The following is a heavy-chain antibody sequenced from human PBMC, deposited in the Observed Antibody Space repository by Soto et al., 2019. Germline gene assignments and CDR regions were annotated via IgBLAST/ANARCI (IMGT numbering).Heavy chain of an antibody. CDR1: GGSISSGGYY. D-gene: IGHD3-10*01. J-gene: IGHJ4*02. Sequence: QVQLQESGPGLVKPSQTLSLTCTVSGGSISSGGYYWSWIRQHPGKGLEWIGYIYYSGSTYYNPSIKSRVTISVDTSKNQFSLKLSSVTAAATAGYYCARLWVRGVNTWGQGTLVTVSS. CDR2: IYYSGST. CDR3: ARLWVRGVNT. V-gene: IGHV4-31*03.